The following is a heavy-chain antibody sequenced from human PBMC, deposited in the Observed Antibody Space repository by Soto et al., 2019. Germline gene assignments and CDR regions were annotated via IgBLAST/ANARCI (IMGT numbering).Heavy chain of an antibody. CDR1: SGSFSGYY. J-gene: IGHJ4*02. CDR2: ISQRGNT. D-gene: IGHD6-6*01. CDR3: ARAPKVSGSSQTRPDF. V-gene: IGHV4-34*01. Sequence: SETLSLTCSIYSGSFSGYYWSWIRQPPGKGLEWIGEISQRGNTNYSPSLKSRVSISIGTSKKQFSLNLASVSAADTAVYYCARAPKVSGSSQTRPDFWGQGTLVTVSS.